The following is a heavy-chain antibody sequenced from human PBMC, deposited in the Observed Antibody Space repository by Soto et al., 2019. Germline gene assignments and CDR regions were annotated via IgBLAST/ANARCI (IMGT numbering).Heavy chain of an antibody. CDR3: SRGILV. D-gene: IGHD5-18*01. Sequence: QVQLQESGPGLVKPSQTLSLTCTVSGGSINSGGYCWSWIRQHPGKGLDWIGCISYGGSTSYNPSLKRRVTISVDTSQTQFSLKLTSVTAADTAVYCCSRGILVWGQGALITVSS. CDR1: GGSINSGGYC. CDR2: ISYGGST. J-gene: IGHJ4*02. V-gene: IGHV4-31*03.